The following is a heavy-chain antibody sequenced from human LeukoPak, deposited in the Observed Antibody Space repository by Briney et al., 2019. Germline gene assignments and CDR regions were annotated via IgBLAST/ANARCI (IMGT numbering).Heavy chain of an antibody. V-gene: IGHV3-30*02. CDR3: AGYGDSIYYYFDY. D-gene: IGHD4-17*01. CDR2: VQNDGSDK. CDR1: GFTFSNYG. J-gene: IGHJ4*02. Sequence: PGGSLRLSCAASGFTFSNYGMHWVRQTPGKGLEWVAFVQNDGSDKFFADSVKGRFTVSRDNSKNTLYLQMNSLRADDTAVYYCAGYGDSIYYYFDYWGQGTLVTVSS.